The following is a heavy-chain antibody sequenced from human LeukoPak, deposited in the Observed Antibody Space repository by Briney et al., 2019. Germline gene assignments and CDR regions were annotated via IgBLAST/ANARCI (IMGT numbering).Heavy chain of an antibody. Sequence: SETLSLTCTVSGGSISSSSYYWGWIRQPPGKGLEWIGSIYYSGSTNYNPSLKSRVTISVDKSKNQFSLKLSTVTAADTAVYYCARQEGSSWYGDAFDIWGQGTMVTVSS. V-gene: IGHV4-39*07. CDR3: ARQEGSSWYGDAFDI. D-gene: IGHD6-13*01. J-gene: IGHJ3*02. CDR2: IYYSGST. CDR1: GGSISSSSYY.